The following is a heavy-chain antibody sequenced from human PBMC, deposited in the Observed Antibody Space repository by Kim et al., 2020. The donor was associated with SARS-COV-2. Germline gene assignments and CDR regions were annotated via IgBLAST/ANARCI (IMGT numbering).Heavy chain of an antibody. V-gene: IGHV4-30-2*04. D-gene: IGHD6-6*01. Sequence: YSNPSLKSRVTISVDTSKNQFSLKLSSVTAADTAVYYCAREIAARGVFDYWGQGTLVTVSS. J-gene: IGHJ4*02. CDR3: AREIAARGVFDY.